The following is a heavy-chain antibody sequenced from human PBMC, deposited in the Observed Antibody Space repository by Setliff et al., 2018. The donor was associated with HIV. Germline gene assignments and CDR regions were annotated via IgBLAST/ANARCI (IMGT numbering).Heavy chain of an antibody. V-gene: IGHV4-34*01. J-gene: IGHJ4*02. CDR1: GGSFSGYY. CDR3: ARGSKGGFFDY. Sequence: SETLSLTCAVYGGSFSGYYWSWIRQPPGKGLEWIGEINHSGSTNYNPSLKSRVTISVDMSKNRFSLKLSSVTAADTAVYYCARGSKGGFFDYWGQGTLVTVSS. CDR2: INHSGST. D-gene: IGHD3-16*01.